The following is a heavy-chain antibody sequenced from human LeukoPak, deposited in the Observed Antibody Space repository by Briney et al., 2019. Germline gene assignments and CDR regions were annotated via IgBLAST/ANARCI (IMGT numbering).Heavy chain of an antibody. CDR3: AKQWGVNKWELLGPGLDY. CDR1: GFTFSDYW. Sequence: QAGGSLRLSCAASGFTFSDYWIHWVRQAPGKGLEWVSAISGSGGSTYYADSVKGRFTISRDNSKNTLYLQMNSLRAEDTAVYYCAKQWGVNKWELLGPGLDYWGQGTLVTVSS. V-gene: IGHV3-23*01. J-gene: IGHJ4*02. CDR2: ISGSGGST. D-gene: IGHD1-26*01.